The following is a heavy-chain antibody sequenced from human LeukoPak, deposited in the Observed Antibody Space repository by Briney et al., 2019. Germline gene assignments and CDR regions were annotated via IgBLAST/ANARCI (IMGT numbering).Heavy chain of an antibody. CDR3: GSGATGDVTIFDY. CDR2: IIPIFGTA. CDR1: GGTFSSYA. V-gene: IGHV1-69*05. D-gene: IGHD7-27*01. Sequence: SVKVSCKASGGTFSSYAISWVRQAPGQGLEWMGRIIPIFGTANYAQKFQGRVTITTDESTSTAYMELSSLRSEDTAVYYCGSGATGDVTIFDYWGQGTLVTVSS. J-gene: IGHJ4*02.